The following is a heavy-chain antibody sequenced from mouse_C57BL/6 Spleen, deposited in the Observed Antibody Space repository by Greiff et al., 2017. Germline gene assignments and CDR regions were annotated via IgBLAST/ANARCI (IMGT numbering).Heavy chain of an antibody. CDR3: ARNRGDYDYYYAMDY. CDR1: GFSLTSYA. V-gene: IGHV2-9-1*01. D-gene: IGHD2-4*01. J-gene: IGHJ4*01. CDR2: IWTGGGT. Sequence: VKLVESGPGLVAPSQSLSITCTVSGFSLTSYAISWVRQPPGKGLEWLGVIWTGGGTNYNSALKSRLSISKDNSKSQVFLKMNSLQTDDTARYYCARNRGDYDYYYAMDYWGQGTSVTVSS.